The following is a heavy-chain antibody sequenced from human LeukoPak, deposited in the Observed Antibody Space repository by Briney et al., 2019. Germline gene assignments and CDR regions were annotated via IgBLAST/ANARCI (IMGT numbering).Heavy chain of an antibody. CDR2: IKQDGSEK. CDR1: GFTFSSYW. J-gene: IGHJ4*02. D-gene: IGHD3-10*01. CDR3: ARGKYYGSGSYYNVYESY. V-gene: IGHV3-7*01. Sequence: GGSLRLSCAASGFTFSSYWMSWVRQAPGKGLEWVANIKQDGSEKYYVDSVKGRFTISRDNAKNSLYLQMNSLRAEDTAVYYCARGKYYGSGSYYNVYESYWGQGTLVTVSS.